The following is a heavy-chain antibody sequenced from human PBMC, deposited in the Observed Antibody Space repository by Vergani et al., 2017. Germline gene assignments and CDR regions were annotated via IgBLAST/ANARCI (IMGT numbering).Heavy chain of an antibody. CDR2: IYHSGST. CDR1: GYSIRNGYY. Sequence: QVQLQESGPGLVEPSETLSLTCAVSGYSIRNGYYWGWIRQPPGKGLEWIGSIYHSGSTHYNPSLKSRVTISVDTSKNDFSLKVTSVTAADTAVYYCTRSQGDYWYFDLWGPGSRSLSPQ. J-gene: IGHJ2*01. D-gene: IGHD2-21*01. V-gene: IGHV4-38-2*01. CDR3: TRSQGDYWYFDL.